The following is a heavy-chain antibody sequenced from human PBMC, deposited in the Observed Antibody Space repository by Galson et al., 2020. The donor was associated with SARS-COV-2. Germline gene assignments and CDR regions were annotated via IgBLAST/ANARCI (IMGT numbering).Heavy chain of an antibody. CDR3: TRDASYSPGSGGWFDP. CDR1: GFTFGDYT. Sequence: GGSLRLSCTASGFTFGDYTMNWFRQAPGKGLEWVGFITSKAYGETIEYAASVEGRFTISRDDSKSIAYLQMNSLKAEDTAVYYCTRDASYSPGSGGWFDPWGQGTLVTVSS. CDR2: ITSKAYGETI. D-gene: IGHD6-19*01. J-gene: IGHJ5*02. V-gene: IGHV3-49*03.